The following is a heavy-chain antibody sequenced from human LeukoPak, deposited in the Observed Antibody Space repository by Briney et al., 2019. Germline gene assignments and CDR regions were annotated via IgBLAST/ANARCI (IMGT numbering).Heavy chain of an antibody. Sequence: GGSLRLSCAASGFTFSSYSMNWVRQAPGKGLEWVSSISSSSYIYYADSVKGRFTISRDNAKNSLYLQMNSLRAEDTAVYYCAVLRQLAESDYWGQGTLVTVSS. J-gene: IGHJ4*02. D-gene: IGHD6-13*01. V-gene: IGHV3-21*01. CDR2: ISSSSYI. CDR1: GFTFSSYS. CDR3: AVLRQLAESDY.